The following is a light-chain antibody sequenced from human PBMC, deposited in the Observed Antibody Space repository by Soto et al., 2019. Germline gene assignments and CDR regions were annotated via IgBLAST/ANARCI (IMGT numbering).Light chain of an antibody. CDR2: DVN. CDR1: SSDVGGYNY. CDR3: CSYTSSSTYV. J-gene: IGLJ1*01. V-gene: IGLV2-14*01. Sequence: QSALTQPASVSGSPGQSITISCTGTSSDVGGYNYVSWYQQHPGKAPKLMIFDVNNRPSGVSNRFSGSKSGNTASLTISGRQAEDEADYYCCSYTSSSTYVFGPGTKLTVL.